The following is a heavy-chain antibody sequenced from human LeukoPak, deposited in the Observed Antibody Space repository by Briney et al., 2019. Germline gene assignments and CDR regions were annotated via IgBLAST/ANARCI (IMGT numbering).Heavy chain of an antibody. D-gene: IGHD3-9*01. V-gene: IGHV3-21*06. CDR2: INSDGSSI. J-gene: IGHJ4*02. CDR1: GFSFSGYS. Sequence: GGSLRLSCAASGFSFSGYSMSWVRQAPGKGLEWVAAINSDGSSIFYTDSMKGRFTISRDNAKNSLYLQMNSLRADDTAVYHCARKGLFDWLLYFDRWGQGTLVTVSS. CDR3: ARKGLFDWLLYFDR.